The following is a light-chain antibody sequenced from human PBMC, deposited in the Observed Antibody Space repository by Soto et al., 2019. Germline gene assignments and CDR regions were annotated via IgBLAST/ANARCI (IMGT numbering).Light chain of an antibody. CDR2: TAS. V-gene: IGKV1-39*01. J-gene: IGKJ4*01. CDR3: QQSYSTPLT. Sequence: DIQLTQSASSLSAPVGDRVTISCRASQSISVYLNWYQQKPGKAPKLLIHTASSLQSGVPSRFSGSGSGTDFTLTITSLQPEDSATYYCQQSYSTPLTFGGGTKVDIK. CDR1: QSISVY.